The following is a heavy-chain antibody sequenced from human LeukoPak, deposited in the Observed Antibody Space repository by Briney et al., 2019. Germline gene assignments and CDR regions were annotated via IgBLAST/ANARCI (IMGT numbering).Heavy chain of an antibody. D-gene: IGHD6-13*01. CDR1: GYIFTVYY. Sequence: ASVKVSCKASGYIFTVYYMHWVRQAPGQGLEWMGWINPNSGGTKYVQQFQGRVTMTRDTSISTAYMELSRLTSDDTAVYYCARGEGDSSSWPLNYWGQGTLVPVSS. CDR2: INPNSGGT. J-gene: IGHJ4*02. V-gene: IGHV1-2*02. CDR3: ARGEGDSSSWPLNY.